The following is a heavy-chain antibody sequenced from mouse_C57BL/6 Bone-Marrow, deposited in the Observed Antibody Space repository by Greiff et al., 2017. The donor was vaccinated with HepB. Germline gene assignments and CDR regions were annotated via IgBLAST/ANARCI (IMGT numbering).Heavy chain of an antibody. V-gene: IGHV5-15*01. D-gene: IGHD1-1*01. Sequence: DVKLVKSGGGLVQPGGSLKLSCAASGFTFSDYGMAWVRQAPRNGPEWVAFLSNLAYSIYYADTVTGRFTISRENAKNTLYLEMSSLRSEDTAMYYCARHGSSYGGWYFNVWGTGTTVTVSS. J-gene: IGHJ1*03. CDR3: ARHGSSYGGWYFNV. CDR2: LSNLAYSI. CDR1: GFTFSDYG.